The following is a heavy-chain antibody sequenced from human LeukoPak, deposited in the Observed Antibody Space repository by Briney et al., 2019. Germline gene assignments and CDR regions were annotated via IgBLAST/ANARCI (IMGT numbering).Heavy chain of an antibody. D-gene: IGHD6-13*01. J-gene: IGHJ5*02. CDR3: ARDGAAAGHGHWFDP. V-gene: IGHV3-21*01. Sequence: GGSLRLSCAASGFTFSSYSMNWVRQAPGKGLEWVSSISSSSSYIYYADSVEGRFTISRDNAKNSLYLQMNSLRAEDTAVYYCARDGAAAGHGHWFDPWGQGTLVTVSS. CDR1: GFTFSSYS. CDR2: ISSSSSYI.